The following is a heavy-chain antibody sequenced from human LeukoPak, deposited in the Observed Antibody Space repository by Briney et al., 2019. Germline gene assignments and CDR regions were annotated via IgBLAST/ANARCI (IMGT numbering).Heavy chain of an antibody. D-gene: IGHD5-12*01. Sequence: ASVKVSCKASGYTFTSYGISWVGQAPGQGLEGMGWISAYNANTNYAQKLKGRVTMTTDTSTSTAYMELRSLRSDDTAVYYCARDFPSNATIGHFDYWGQGTLVTVSS. CDR3: ARDFPSNATIGHFDY. J-gene: IGHJ4*02. CDR1: GYTFTSYG. CDR2: ISAYNANT. V-gene: IGHV1-18*01.